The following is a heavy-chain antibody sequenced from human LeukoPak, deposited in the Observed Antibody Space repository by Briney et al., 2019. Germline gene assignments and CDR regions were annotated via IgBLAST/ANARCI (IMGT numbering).Heavy chain of an antibody. V-gene: IGHV3-48*03. CDR1: GFTFSNYE. CDR2: ISTSGSTI. CDR3: ARGFFGMDV. J-gene: IGHJ6*02. Sequence: PGGSLRLSCAASGFTFSNYEMNWVRQAPGKGLEWVSYISTSGSTIYYADSVKGRFTISRDSAKNSLYLQMNSLRAEDTAVYYCARGFFGMDVWGQGTTVTVSS.